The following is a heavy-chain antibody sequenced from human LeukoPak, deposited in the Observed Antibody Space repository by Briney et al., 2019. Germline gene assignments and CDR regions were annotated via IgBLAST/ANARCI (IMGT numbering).Heavy chain of an antibody. V-gene: IGHV4-30-2*01. J-gene: IGHJ4*02. CDR1: GGSISSGGYS. D-gene: IGHD6-6*01. CDR2: IYHSGST. CDR3: ARIVARTDFDY. Sequence: SETLSLTCAVSGGSISSGGYSWSWIRQPPGKGLEWIGYIYHSGSTYYNPSLKSRVTISVDRSKNQFSLKLSSVTAADTAVYYCARIVARTDFDYWGQGTLVTVSS.